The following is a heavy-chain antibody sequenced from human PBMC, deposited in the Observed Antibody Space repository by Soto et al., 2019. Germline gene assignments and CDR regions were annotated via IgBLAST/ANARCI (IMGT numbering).Heavy chain of an antibody. J-gene: IGHJ4*02. D-gene: IGHD6-19*01. CDR3: AKTLPSGWSHYDH. CDR1: GFTFPNYV. V-gene: IGHV3-23*01. CDR2: IGARDPTT. Sequence: GGSLKLSCAASGFTFPNYVMSWVRQAPGKGLEWVSTIGARDPTTHYADSVKGRFIISRDNPKNTLYLQLNDLRAEDTAMYYCAKTLPSGWSHYDHWGQGSLVTVSS.